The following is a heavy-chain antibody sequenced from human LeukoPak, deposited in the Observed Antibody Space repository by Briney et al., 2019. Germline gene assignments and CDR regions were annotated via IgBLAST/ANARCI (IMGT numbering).Heavy chain of an antibody. D-gene: IGHD3-3*01. J-gene: IGHJ6*02. V-gene: IGHV4-34*01. CDR2: INHSGSR. CDR3: ARDYDFYTPYYYYGMDV. Sequence: PPETLSLTCDVYGGSFSGYYWSWIRQPPGKGLEWIGEINHSGSRNYNPSLKSRVTISVDTSKNQFSLKLSSVTAAGTAVYYCARDYDFYTPYYYYGMDVWGQGTTVTVSS. CDR1: GGSFSGYY.